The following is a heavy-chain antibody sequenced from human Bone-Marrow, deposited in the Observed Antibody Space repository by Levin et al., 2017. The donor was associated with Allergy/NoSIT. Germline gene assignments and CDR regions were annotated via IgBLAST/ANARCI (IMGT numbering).Heavy chain of an antibody. D-gene: IGHD3-3*01. V-gene: IGHV4-39*01. CDR2: IYYSGST. CDR1: GGSISSSSYY. J-gene: IGHJ3*02. CDR3: ARLEWGAATRTFDS. Sequence: SQTLSLTCTVSGGSISSSSYYWGWIRQPPGKGLEWIGCIYYSGSTYYNPSLKSRVTISVDTSKNQFSLNLTSVTAADTAVYYCARLEWGAATRTFDSWGQGTMVTVSS.